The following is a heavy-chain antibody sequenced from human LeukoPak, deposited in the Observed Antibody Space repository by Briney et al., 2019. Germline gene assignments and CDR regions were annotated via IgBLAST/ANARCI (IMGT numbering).Heavy chain of an antibody. D-gene: IGHD2-15*01. CDR3: AKTSWYCSGGSCSNWFDP. Sequence: GGSLRLSCAASGFTFTSYVMSWVGQAPGRGLAWVSGISGSGGSTIYADSVKGRFTISRDNSKNTLYLQMNSLRAEDTALYYCAKTSWYCSGGSCSNWFDPWGQGTLVTVSS. J-gene: IGHJ5*02. V-gene: IGHV3-23*01. CDR1: GFTFTSYV. CDR2: ISGSGGST.